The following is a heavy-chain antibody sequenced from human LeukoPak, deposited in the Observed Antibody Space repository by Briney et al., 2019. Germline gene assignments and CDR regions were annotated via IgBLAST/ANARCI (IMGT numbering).Heavy chain of an antibody. J-gene: IGHJ5*02. CDR1: GFTFSSYG. CDR2: IWYDGSNK. Sequence: GGSLTLSCAASGFTFSSYGMQWVRQAPGKGLEWVAVIWYDGSNKYYADSVKGRFTISRDNSKKTLYLQMNSPRAEDTAVYYCARFLPTGNWFDPWDQGTLVTVSS. CDR3: ARFLPTGNWFDP. D-gene: IGHD4-11*01. V-gene: IGHV3-33*01.